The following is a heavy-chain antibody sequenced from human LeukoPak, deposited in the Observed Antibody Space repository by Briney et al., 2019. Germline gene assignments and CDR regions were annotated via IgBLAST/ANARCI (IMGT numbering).Heavy chain of an antibody. CDR1: GFTFSTRG. CDR2: ISPRSGTI. V-gene: IGHV3-48*04. Sequence: GGSLRLSCAASGFTFSTRGMNWVRQAPGKGLEWVSYISPRSGTIYYAESVKGRFTVSRDDAKNSLYLQMNSLRADDTAVYYCARIGGPTVYTPYMDVWGKGTTVTVSS. J-gene: IGHJ6*03. CDR3: ARIGGPTVYTPYMDV. D-gene: IGHD3-16*01.